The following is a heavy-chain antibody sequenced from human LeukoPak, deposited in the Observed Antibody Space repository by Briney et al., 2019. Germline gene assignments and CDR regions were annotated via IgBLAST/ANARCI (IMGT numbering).Heavy chain of an antibody. D-gene: IGHD5-18*01. CDR2: INHSGST. CDR3: ARRSRMVISDY. CDR1: GGSFSGYY. Sequence: PSETLSLTCAVYGGSFSGYYWSWIRQPPGKGLEWIGEINHSGSTNYNPSLKSRVTISVDTSKNQFSLKLSSVTAADTAVYYCARRSRMVISDYWGQGTLVTVSS. J-gene: IGHJ4*02. V-gene: IGHV4-34*01.